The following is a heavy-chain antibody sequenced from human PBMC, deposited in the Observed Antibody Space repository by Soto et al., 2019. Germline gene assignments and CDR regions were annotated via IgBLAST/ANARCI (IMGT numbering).Heavy chain of an antibody. V-gene: IGHV2-5*02. D-gene: IGHD3-3*01. CDR1: GFSLSTSGVG. Sequence: GPTLVNPTQTLTLTCTFSGFSLSTSGVGVGWIRQPPGKALEWLALIYWDDDKRYSPSLKSRLTITKDTSKNQVVLTMTNMDPVDTATYFCAHSMMLDHYFWSGLNWFYPWGQGTLVTVSS. CDR2: IYWDDDK. J-gene: IGHJ5*02. CDR3: AHSMMLDHYFWSGLNWFYP.